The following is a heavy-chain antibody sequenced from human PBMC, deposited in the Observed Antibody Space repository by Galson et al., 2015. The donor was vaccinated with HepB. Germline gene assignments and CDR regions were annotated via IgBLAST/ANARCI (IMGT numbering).Heavy chain of an antibody. CDR2: IYPGDSDT. CDR1: GYSFTSYW. J-gene: IGHJ6*02. V-gene: IGHV5-51*03. D-gene: IGHD6-19*01. CDR3: ARAAVAVAGPLMRSSYYYYGMDV. Sequence: QSGAEVKKPGESLKISCKGSGYSFTSYWIGWVRQMPGKGLEWMGIIYPGDSDTRYSPSFQGQVTISADKSISTAYLQWSSLKASDTAMYYCARAAVAVAGPLMRSSYYYYGMDVWGQGTTVTVSS.